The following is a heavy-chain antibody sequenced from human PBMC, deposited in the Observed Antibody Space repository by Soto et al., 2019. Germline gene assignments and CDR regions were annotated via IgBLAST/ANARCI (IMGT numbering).Heavy chain of an antibody. CDR2: ISGGGTSI. CDR3: ANKAPYNGSYVRGRGRFDY. Sequence: EVQLLESGGGLVQPGGSLRLACEASGFTLGYYAMTWVRQAPGKGLEWVAAISGGGTSIFSADSVKGRFTISRDNSNNKLCVESNNLRAEETAIYYGANKAPYNGSYVRGRGRFDYWGQGTPGSVSS. D-gene: IGHD1-20*01. J-gene: IGHJ4*02. V-gene: IGHV3-23*01. CDR1: GFTLGYYA.